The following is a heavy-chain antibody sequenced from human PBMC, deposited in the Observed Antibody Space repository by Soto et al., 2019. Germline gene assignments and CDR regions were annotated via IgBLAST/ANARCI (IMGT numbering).Heavy chain of an antibody. CDR3: ARRMDCSGGSCYPTIDP. CDR1: GGSISSYY. V-gene: IGHV4-59*08. D-gene: IGHD2-15*01. J-gene: IGHJ5*02. CDR2: IYYSGST. Sequence: SETLSLTCTVSGGSISSYYWSWIRQPPGKGLEWIGYIYYSGSTNYNPSLKSRVTISVDTSKNQFSLKLSSVTAADTAVYYCARRMDCSGGSCYPTIDPWGQGTLVTVSS.